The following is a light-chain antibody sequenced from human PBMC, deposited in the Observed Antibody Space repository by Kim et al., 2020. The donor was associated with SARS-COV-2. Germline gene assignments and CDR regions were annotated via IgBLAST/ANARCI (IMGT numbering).Light chain of an antibody. Sequence: PGKTARITCGGNNIGSKSVHGYQQKPGQAPVLVIYYDSDRPSGIPERFSGSNSGNTATLTISRVEAGDEADYYCQVWDSSSDHPVVFGGGTQLTVL. J-gene: IGLJ2*01. CDR2: YDS. V-gene: IGLV3-21*04. CDR1: NIGSKS. CDR3: QVWDSSSDHPVV.